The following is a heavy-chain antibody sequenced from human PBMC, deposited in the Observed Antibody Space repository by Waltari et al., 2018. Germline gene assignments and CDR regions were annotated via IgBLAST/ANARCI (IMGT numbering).Heavy chain of an antibody. CDR2: IYNDGTK. CDR3: ATDGDGDCSLCLAQ. V-gene: IGHV3-53*01. J-gene: IGHJ4*02. D-gene: IGHD2-21*02. Sequence: EVQLVASGGGVIQPGGSLRLSCAASGFIVSTNYMSWVRQAPGKGLEWVSVIYNDGTKLYADSVKGRFTVSRDNSKNMVHLQMGSLRAEDTAVYYCATDGDGDCSLCLAQWGQGTLVTVSS. CDR1: GFIVSTNY.